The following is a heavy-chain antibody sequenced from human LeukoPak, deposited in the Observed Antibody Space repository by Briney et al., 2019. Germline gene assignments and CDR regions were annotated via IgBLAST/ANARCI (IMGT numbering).Heavy chain of an antibody. CDR1: GFTFSIYS. CDR3: ARGKGYYDSSGYYSWFDP. CDR2: ISYDGSNK. V-gene: IGHV3-30-3*01. J-gene: IGHJ5*02. Sequence: PGRSLRLSCAASGFTFSIYSTQWVRHAAGKGLEWVAVISYDGSNKYYTDSVKGRFTISRNNSKNTLYLQMNSRRGEDTAVYYCARGKGYYDSSGYYSWFDPWGKGTLVTVSS. D-gene: IGHD3-22*01.